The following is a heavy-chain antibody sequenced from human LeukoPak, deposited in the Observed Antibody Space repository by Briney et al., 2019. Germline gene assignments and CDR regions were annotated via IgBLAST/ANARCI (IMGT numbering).Heavy chain of an antibody. V-gene: IGHV4-59*08. CDR2: IYYSGST. J-gene: IGHJ3*02. CDR1: GGSISSYY. D-gene: IGHD3-16*01. Sequence: SEALPLTCTVSGGSISSYYWSWIRQPPGKGLEWIGYIYYSGSTNYNPSLKSRVTISVDTSKNQFSLKLSSVTAADTAVYYCARRSFSVGGYAFDIWGQGTMVTVSS. CDR3: ARRSFSVGGYAFDI.